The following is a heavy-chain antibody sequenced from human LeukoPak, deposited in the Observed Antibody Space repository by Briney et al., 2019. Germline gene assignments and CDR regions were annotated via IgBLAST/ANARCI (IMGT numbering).Heavy chain of an antibody. J-gene: IGHJ6*04. CDR1: GFTVSSNY. Sequence: SGGSLRLSCAASGFTVSSNYMSWVRQAPGKGLEWVSVIYSGGSTYYADSVKGRFTISRDNSKNTLYLQMNSLRAEDTAVYYCARESQGDCSGGSGYSYGMDVWGKGTTVTVSS. CDR2: IYSGGST. CDR3: ARESQGDCSGGSGYSYGMDV. D-gene: IGHD2-15*01. V-gene: IGHV3-53*01.